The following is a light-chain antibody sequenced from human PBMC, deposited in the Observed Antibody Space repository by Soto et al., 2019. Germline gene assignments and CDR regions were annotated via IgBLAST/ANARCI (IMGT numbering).Light chain of an antibody. CDR3: QAWDSSTANVG. V-gene: IGLV3-1*01. CDR1: QLGDKF. Sequence: SYELTQPPSVSVSPGQTASITCSGDQLGDKFACWYQQKPGQSPVLVIYQDTKRPSGIPERFSGSNSGNTATLTISGTQAMDEADYYCQAWDSSTANVGFGGGTKVTVL. J-gene: IGLJ2*01. CDR2: QDT.